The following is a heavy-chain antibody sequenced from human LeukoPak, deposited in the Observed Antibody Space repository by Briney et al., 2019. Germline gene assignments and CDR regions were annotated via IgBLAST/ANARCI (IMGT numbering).Heavy chain of an antibody. D-gene: IGHD1-1*01. J-gene: IGHJ4*02. Sequence: ASVKVSCKASGYTFNDYYMHWVRQATGQGLEWMGRINPNRGGTNYAQKFQGRVTMTRDTSISTAYTELSRLRYDDTAVYYCARGTTEGDYWGQGTLVTVSS. CDR2: INPNRGGT. CDR1: GYTFNDYY. CDR3: ARGTTEGDY. V-gene: IGHV1-2*06.